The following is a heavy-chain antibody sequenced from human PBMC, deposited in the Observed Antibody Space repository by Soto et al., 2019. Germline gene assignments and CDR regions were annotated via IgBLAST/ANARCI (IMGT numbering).Heavy chain of an antibody. CDR2: VYYSGTT. CDR1: GGSFSSFY. V-gene: IGHV4-59*01. D-gene: IGHD3-22*01. J-gene: IGHJ4*02. CDR3: ATYDSGGKFDF. Sequence: PSETLSLTCTVSGGSFSSFYWSWIRQPPGKGLEWIGYVYYSGTTNYNPSLKGRVSISVDTSKNQFSLKLTSVTAADTAVYYCATYDSGGKFDFWGRGTLVTVSS.